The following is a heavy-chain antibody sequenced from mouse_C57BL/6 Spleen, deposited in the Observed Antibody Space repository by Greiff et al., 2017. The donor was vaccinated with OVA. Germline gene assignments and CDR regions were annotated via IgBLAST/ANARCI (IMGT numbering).Heavy chain of an antibody. Sequence: EVKLVESGGGLVKPGGSLKLSCAASGFTFSDYGMHWVRQAPEKGLEWVAYISSGSSTIYYADTVKGRFTISRDNAKNTLFLQMTSLRSEDTAMYYCARSLLSWYFDVWGTGTTVTVSS. J-gene: IGHJ1*03. CDR3: ARSLLSWYFDV. V-gene: IGHV5-17*01. D-gene: IGHD1-1*01. CDR2: ISSGSSTI. CDR1: GFTFSDYG.